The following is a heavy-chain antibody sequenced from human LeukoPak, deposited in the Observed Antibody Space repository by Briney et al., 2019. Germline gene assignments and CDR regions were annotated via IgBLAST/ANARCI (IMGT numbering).Heavy chain of an antibody. V-gene: IGHV5-51*01. CDR1: GYSFTSYW. D-gene: IGHD6-6*01. Sequence: GESLKISCKGPGYSFTSYWIGWVRQMPGKGLERMGIIYPDDSDTRYSPSFQGQVTISADKSTSTAYLQWSSLKASDTAMYYCARHIAARHGAYWGQGTLVTVSS. J-gene: IGHJ4*02. CDR2: IYPDDSDT. CDR3: ARHIAARHGAY.